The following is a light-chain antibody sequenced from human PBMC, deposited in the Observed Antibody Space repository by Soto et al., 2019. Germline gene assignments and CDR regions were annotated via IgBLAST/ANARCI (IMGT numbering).Light chain of an antibody. Sequence: QSALTQPASVSGSPGQSITISCTGTSSDVGGYNYVSWYQQHPGKAPKFIIYDVSNRPSGVSNRFSGSKSGNTASLTISGLQAEDEADYYCQSYDSSLSAHCVFGTGTKVTVL. CDR3: QSYDSSLSAHCV. CDR1: SSDVGGYNY. CDR2: DVS. J-gene: IGLJ1*01. V-gene: IGLV2-14*03.